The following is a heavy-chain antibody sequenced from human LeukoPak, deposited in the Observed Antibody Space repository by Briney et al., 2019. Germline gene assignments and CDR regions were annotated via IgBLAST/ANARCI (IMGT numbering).Heavy chain of an antibody. V-gene: IGHV4-39*07. J-gene: IGHJ4*02. D-gene: IGHD4-17*01. CDR1: GASISSSSYN. CDR3: ATYTVTVTDAGYSDY. Sequence: SETLSLTCTVSGASISSSSYNWGWIRQPPGKGLEWIGSIYYSGSTNYNPSLKRRVTMSVDTSKNQFSLKLSSVTAADTAVYYCATYTVTVTDAGYSDYWGQGTLVTVSS. CDR2: IYYSGST.